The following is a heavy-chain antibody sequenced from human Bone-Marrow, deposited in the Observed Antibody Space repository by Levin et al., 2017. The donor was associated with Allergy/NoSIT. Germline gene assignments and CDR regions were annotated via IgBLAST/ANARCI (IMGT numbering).Heavy chain of an antibody. Sequence: GGSLRLSCKTSGYIFTSAWIAWVRQVPGKGLEWMGIIYPSDSETTYSPSFRGQVTISAAQSTNPAYLHLNRLKASDTAIYYCARHEGYLLRGRFFYCGMDVWGQGTSVTVSS. V-gene: IGHV5-51*01. CDR3: ARHEGYLLRGRFFYCGMDV. CDR1: GYIFTSAW. J-gene: IGHJ6*02. CDR2: IYPSDSET. D-gene: IGHD1-26*01.